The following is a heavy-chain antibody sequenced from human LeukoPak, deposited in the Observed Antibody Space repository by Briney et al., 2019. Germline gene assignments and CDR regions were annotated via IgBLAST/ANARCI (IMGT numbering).Heavy chain of an antibody. V-gene: IGHV3-48*03. D-gene: IGHD3-10*01. CDR2: ISSSGSTI. CDR3: AKDSYYYGSGSYYKLIDY. CDR1: AFTFSSYE. J-gene: IGHJ4*02. Sequence: PGGSLRLSCAASAFTFSSYEMNWVRQAPGKGLEWVSYISSSGSTIYYADSVKGRFTISRDNSKNTLYLQMNSLRAEDTAVYYCAKDSYYYGSGSYYKLIDYWGQGTLVTVSS.